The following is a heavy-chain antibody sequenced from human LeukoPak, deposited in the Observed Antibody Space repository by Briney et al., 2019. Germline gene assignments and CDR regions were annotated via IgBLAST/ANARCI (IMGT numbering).Heavy chain of an antibody. CDR1: GFTFSSFD. D-gene: IGHD3-16*01. V-gene: IGHV3-30*04. Sequence: GRSLRLSCAVSGFTFSSFDMHWFRQAPGKGLEWVAVISYDGSNEYYADSVKGRFTISRDNSKSTLYLQMHSLRAEDTALYYCARDPYGGTQGYWGQGTLVTVSS. CDR2: ISYDGSNE. CDR3: ARDPYGGTQGY. J-gene: IGHJ4*02.